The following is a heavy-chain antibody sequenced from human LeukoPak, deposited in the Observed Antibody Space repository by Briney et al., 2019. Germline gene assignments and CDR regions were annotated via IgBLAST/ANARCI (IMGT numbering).Heavy chain of an antibody. CDR1: GFTFRNYW. D-gene: IGHD6-13*01. CDR3: ATRSSHTSSWYVYLFWDY. J-gene: IGHJ4*02. CDR2: INQDGSEK. V-gene: IGHV3-7*01. Sequence: GGSVRLSCGASGFTFRNYWLTWLRQAAGKGVQGVDNINQDGSEKNHVDSVQGRFTISRSHDKNSLYLQMHSLRAEDTAVYYCATRSSHTSSWYVYLFWDYWGQRAQVTVSS.